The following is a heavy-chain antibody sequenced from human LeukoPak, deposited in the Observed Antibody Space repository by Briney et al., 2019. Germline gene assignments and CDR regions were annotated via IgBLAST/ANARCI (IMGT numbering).Heavy chain of an antibody. D-gene: IGHD6-13*01. J-gene: IGHJ5*02. V-gene: IGHV4-4*08. CDR3: ARDREQLVQSWFDP. Sequence: SETLSLTCTVSGGSNSSRYWSWIRQPPGKGLQWIGYIYHSGSTNYNPSLKSRVTISIDTSKNQFSLKLSSVTAADTAVYYCARDREQLVQSWFDPWGQGTLVTVSS. CDR1: GGSNSSRY. CDR2: IYHSGST.